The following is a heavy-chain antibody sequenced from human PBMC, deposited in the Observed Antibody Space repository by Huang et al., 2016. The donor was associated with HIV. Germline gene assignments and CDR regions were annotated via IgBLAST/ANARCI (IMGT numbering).Heavy chain of an antibody. CDR2: LKRDGTDK. CDR3: ARVAYYYGSGRKGVNYFDS. CDR1: GFTFSSYW. D-gene: IGHD3-10*01. Sequence: DVRLVESGGAVVPPGGSLRLSCAASGFTFSSYWMTWVRQAPGKGLEWVATLKRDGTDKYYADAVRGRFSSSRDNAQNSVYLQMNSLRVGDTALYYCARVAYYYGSGRKGVNYFDSWGQGTQVTVSS. V-gene: IGHV3-7*01. J-gene: IGHJ4*02.